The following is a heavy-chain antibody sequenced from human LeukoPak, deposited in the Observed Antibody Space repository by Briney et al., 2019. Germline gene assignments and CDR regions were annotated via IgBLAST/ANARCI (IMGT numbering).Heavy chain of an antibody. J-gene: IGHJ4*02. CDR2: ISYDGSNK. Sequence: PGGSLRLSCAASGFSFSSYGMHWVRQAPGKGLEWVAVISYDGSNKYYADSVKGRLTISRDNSKNTLYLEINSPRAEDTAVYYCAKVPGPYYFDYWGQGTLVTVSS. CDR1: GFSFSSYG. V-gene: IGHV3-30*18. D-gene: IGHD7-27*01. CDR3: AKVPGPYYFDY.